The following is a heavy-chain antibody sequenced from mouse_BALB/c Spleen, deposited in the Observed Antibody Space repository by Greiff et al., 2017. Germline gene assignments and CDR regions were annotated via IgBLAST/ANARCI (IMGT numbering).Heavy chain of an antibody. J-gene: IGHJ1*01. D-gene: IGHD1-1*02. CDR1: GFTFSSYA. V-gene: IGHV5-12-1*01. CDR3: ARRGSYWYFDV. Sequence: EVMLVESGGGLVKPGGSLKLSCAASGFTFSSYAMSWVRQTPEKRLEWVAYISSGGGSTYYPDTVKGRFTISRDNAKNTLYLQMSSLKSEDTAMYYCARRGSYWYFDVWGAGTTVTVSS. CDR2: ISSGGGST.